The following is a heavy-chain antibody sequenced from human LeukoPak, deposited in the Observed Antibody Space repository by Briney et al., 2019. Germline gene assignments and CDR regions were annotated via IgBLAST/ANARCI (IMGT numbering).Heavy chain of an antibody. D-gene: IGHD6-13*01. J-gene: IGHJ6*02. CDR1: GYTFTSYY. CDR2: INPNSGGT. V-gene: IGHV1-2*02. Sequence: ASVKVSCKSSGYTFTSYYMYWVRQAPGQGLEWMGIINPNSGGTNYAQKSQGRVTMTTDTSISTAYMEVSRLRSDDTAVYYCARVRIGQQLDKYYYYAMDVWGQGTTVTVSS. CDR3: ARVRIGQQLDKYYYYAMDV.